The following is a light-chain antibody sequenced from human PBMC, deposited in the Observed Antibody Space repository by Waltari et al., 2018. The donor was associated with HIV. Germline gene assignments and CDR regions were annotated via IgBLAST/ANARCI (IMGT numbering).Light chain of an antibody. CDR2: KNY. CDR3: VGWDGSLSGYV. V-gene: IGLV1-47*01. J-gene: IGLJ1*01. CDR1: SSNIGHDN. Sequence: QSVLTQPPSASGTPGQTVTIPSSAPSSNIGHDNVYWYQQLPGITPTLLIYKNYQRPSGVPDRFAGSKSGTSASLAISGLRSEDEAEYYCVGWDGSLSGYVFGAGTKVTVL.